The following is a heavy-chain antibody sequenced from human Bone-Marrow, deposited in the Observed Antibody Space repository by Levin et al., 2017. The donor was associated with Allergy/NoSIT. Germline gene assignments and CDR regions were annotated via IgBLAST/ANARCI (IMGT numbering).Heavy chain of an antibody. Sequence: GGSLRLSCAVSGFTFSSYWMSWFRQSPGKGLEWVANTNLDGSEKYYVESVKGRFTISRDNAKNSLYLQMNTLRAEDTAVYYCASDSSGNDYWGQGTLVTVSS. CDR3: ASDSSGNDY. CDR2: TNLDGSEK. D-gene: IGHD3-22*01. J-gene: IGHJ4*02. V-gene: IGHV3-7*04. CDR1: GFTFSSYW.